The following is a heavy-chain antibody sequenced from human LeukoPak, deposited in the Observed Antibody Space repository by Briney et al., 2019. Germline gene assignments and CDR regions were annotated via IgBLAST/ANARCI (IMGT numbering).Heavy chain of an antibody. V-gene: IGHV3-7*01. CDR3: ARVSSSWSGGYYYYYMDV. J-gene: IGHJ6*03. CDR1: GFTFSSYW. Sequence: GGSLRLSCAASGFTFSSYWMSWVRQAPGKGLEWVANMKQDGSEKYYVDPVKGRFTISRDNAKNSLYLQMNSLRAEDTAVYYCARVSSSWSGGYYYYYMDVWGKGTTVTVSS. D-gene: IGHD6-13*01. CDR2: MKQDGSEK.